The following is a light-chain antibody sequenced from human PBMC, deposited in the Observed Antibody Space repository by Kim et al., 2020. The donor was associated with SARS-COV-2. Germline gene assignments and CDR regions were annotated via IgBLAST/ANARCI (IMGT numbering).Light chain of an antibody. Sequence: SPGERVTLSCRASQTVVNKLAWYEQKRGQAPRRLLYAAATRANGIAVRFSGSGSGTEFTRTITSLKSEDTAVDYCKQYNDWPSITFGRGTRLEIK. CDR1: QTVVNK. CDR3: KQYNDWPSIT. CDR2: AAA. V-gene: IGKV3-15*01. J-gene: IGKJ5*01.